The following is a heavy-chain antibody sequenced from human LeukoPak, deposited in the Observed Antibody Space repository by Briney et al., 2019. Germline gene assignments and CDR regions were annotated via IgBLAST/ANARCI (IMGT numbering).Heavy chain of an antibody. CDR1: GFTFDDYA. J-gene: IGHJ4*02. CDR3: ARLGERIAAPFNY. V-gene: IGHV3-9*01. Sequence: PGGSLRLSCAASGFTFDDYAMHWVRQAPGKGLEWVSGISWNSGSIGYADSVKGRFTISRDNAKNSLYLQMNSLRAEDTAVYYCARLGERIAAPFNYWGQGTLVTVSS. CDR2: ISWNSGSI. D-gene: IGHD3-16*01.